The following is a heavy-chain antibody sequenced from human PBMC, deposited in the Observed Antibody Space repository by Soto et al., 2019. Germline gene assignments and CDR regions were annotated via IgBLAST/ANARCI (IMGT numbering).Heavy chain of an antibody. CDR1: GFIFNNYA. D-gene: IGHD3-10*01. CDR3: AKGRGGSGSLTPRVDF. Sequence: EVQLLESGGGLVQPGGSLRLSCAASGFIFNNYAMTWVRQAPGKGLEWVSAISGGGDTTSYADSVKGRFTVSRDGSKNTLYLQMSRLRAEDSALYYCAKGRGGSGSLTPRVDFWGQGTLVTVSS. V-gene: IGHV3-23*01. CDR2: ISGGGDTT. J-gene: IGHJ4*02.